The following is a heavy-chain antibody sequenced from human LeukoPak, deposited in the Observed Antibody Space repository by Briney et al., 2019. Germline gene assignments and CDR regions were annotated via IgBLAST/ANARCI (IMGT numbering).Heavy chain of an antibody. J-gene: IGHJ3*02. CDR1: GGSISSGCYC. CDR3: ARRNGPFDILTGRGAFDI. V-gene: IGHV4-61*01. D-gene: IGHD3-9*01. CDR2: IYYSGST. Sequence: SETLSLTCTVSGGSISSGCYCWSWIRQPPGKGLEWIGYIYYSGSTNYNPSLKSRVTISVDTSKNQFSLKLSSVTAADTAVYYCARRNGPFDILTGRGAFDIWGQGTMVTVSS.